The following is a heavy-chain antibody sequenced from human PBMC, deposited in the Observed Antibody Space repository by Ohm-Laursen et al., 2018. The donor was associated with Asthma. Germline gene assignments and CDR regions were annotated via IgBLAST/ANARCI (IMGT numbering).Heavy chain of an antibody. CDR2: IFYSGST. CDR1: GGSISGNTFY. V-gene: IGHV4-31*02. CDR3: ARGNDFGDRNYWYFDL. D-gene: IGHD4-17*01. J-gene: IGHJ2*01. Sequence: SETLSLTCTASGGSISGNTFYWGWIRQPPGKGLEWIGYIFYSGSTYYNLSLGSRISISVDTSTMQFSLKLSSVTAAGTGIYYFARGNDFGDRNYWYFDLWGRGTLVTVSS.